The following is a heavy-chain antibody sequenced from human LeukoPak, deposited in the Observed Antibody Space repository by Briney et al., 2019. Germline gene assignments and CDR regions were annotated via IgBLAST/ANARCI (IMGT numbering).Heavy chain of an antibody. CDR2: ISSSGRTT. CDR3: ARDRPGTVTTFDY. J-gene: IGHJ4*02. CDR1: GFTFSDSH. Sequence: GSLRLSCAASGFTFSDSHMTWIREAPGKGLEWVSYISSSGRTTYYADSVKGRVTISRANAKNSLYLQMNSLRAEDTAMYYCARDRPGTVTTFDYWGQGTLVTVSS. V-gene: IGHV3-11*04. D-gene: IGHD4-17*01.